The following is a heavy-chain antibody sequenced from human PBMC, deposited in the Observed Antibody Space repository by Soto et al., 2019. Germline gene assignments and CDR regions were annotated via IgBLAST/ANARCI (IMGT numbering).Heavy chain of an antibody. CDR1: GFTFSSDG. J-gene: IGHJ3*02. V-gene: IGHV3-48*03. Sequence: GGSLRLSCAASGFTFSSDGMNWVRQAPGKGLEWVSYISSSGSAIYYADSVKGRFIISRDNAKNSLYVQMNSLRAEDTAVYYCARIGGFGAFDIWGQGTMVTVSS. D-gene: IGHD3-16*01. CDR2: ISSSGSAI. CDR3: ARIGGFGAFDI.